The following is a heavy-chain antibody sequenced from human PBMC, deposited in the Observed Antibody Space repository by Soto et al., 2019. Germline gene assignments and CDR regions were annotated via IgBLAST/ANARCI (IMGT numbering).Heavy chain of an antibody. CDR1: GVTFSGYA. Sequence: PGGYLRLSCASSGVTFSGYAMNWVRQAPGKGLEWVSTISDTGGGTFYAGSVKGRFTISRDNSKNTLYLQMHRHRADASAVDFCAVGRHKNSGSKLWYDPWGRGTQVTDAS. CDR3: AVGRHKNSGSKLWYDP. CDR2: ISDTGGGT. J-gene: IGHJ5*02. V-gene: IGHV3-23*01. D-gene: IGHD3-22*01.